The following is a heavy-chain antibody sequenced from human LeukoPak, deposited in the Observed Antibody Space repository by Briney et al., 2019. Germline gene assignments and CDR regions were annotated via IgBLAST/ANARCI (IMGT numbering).Heavy chain of an antibody. CDR1: GGSISSYY. CDR3: AGAPPQRVTSGSTP. V-gene: IGHV4-59*01. Sequence: PSETLSLTCTVSGGSISSYYWSWIRQPPGKGLEWIGYIYYSGSTNYNPSLKSRVTISVDTSKNQFSLKLSSVTAADTAVYYCAGAPPQRVTSGSTPWGRETRFTAS. J-gene: IGHJ5*02. D-gene: IGHD5-18*01. CDR2: IYYSGST.